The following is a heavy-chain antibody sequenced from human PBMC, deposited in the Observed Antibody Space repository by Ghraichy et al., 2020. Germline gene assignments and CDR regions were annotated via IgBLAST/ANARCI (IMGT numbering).Heavy chain of an antibody. V-gene: IGHV4-4*07. D-gene: IGHD3-22*01. J-gene: IGHJ4*02. CDR3: AREARDSSGYLPYYFDY. CDR1: GGSISSYY. CDR2: IYTSGST. Sequence: ESLNISCTVSGGSISSYYWSWIRQPAGKGLEWIGRIYTSGSTNYNPSLKSRVTMSVDTSKNQFSLKLSSVTAADTAVYYCAREARDSSGYLPYYFDYWGQGTLVTVSS.